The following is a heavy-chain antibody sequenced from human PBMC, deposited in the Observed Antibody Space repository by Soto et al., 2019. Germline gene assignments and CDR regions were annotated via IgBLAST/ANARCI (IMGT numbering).Heavy chain of an antibody. Sequence: QVQLVQSGAEVKKPGSSVKVSCKASGGTFSSYTISWVRQAPGQGLEWMGRIIPILGIANYAQKFQGRVXITADKSTSTXXMXLXXLRSEDTAVYYCARSDYDYVWGSTETHYYYYGMDVWGQGTTVTVSS. D-gene: IGHD3-16*01. V-gene: IGHV1-69*02. CDR2: IIPILGIA. J-gene: IGHJ6*02. CDR3: ARSDYDYVWGSTETHYYYYGMDV. CDR1: GGTFSSYT.